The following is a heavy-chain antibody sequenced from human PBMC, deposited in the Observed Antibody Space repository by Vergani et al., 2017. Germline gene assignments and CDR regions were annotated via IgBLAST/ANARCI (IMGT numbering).Heavy chain of an antibody. J-gene: IGHJ6*02. CDR2: ISSSGSTI. CDR1: GFTFSSYE. Sequence: EVQLVESGGGLVQPGGSLRLSCAASGFTFSSYEMNWVRQAPGKGLEWVSYISSSGSTIYYADSVKGRFTISRDNSKNTLYLQMNSLRAEDTAVYYCARDGVRAGDYYYGMDVWGQGP. CDR3: ARDGVRAGDYYYGMDV. V-gene: IGHV3-48*03. D-gene: IGHD3-10*01.